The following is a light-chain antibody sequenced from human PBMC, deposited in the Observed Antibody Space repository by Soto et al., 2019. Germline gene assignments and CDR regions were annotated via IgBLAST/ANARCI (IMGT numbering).Light chain of an antibody. Sequence: QSALTQPASVSGSPGQSITISCTGTSSDVGSYNLVSWYQQHPGKAPKLMIYEGSKRPSGVSNRFSGSKSGNTASLTISVTHAEDEADYYCCSYAGSSTFVVFGVGTQLTVL. J-gene: IGLJ2*01. V-gene: IGLV2-23*03. CDR1: SSDVGSYNL. CDR2: EGS. CDR3: CSYAGSSTFVV.